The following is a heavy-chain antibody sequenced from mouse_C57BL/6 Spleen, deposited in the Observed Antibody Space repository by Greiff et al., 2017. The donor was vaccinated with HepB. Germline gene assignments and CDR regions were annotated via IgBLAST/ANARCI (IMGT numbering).Heavy chain of an antibody. CDR3: ARVNYSNDFLFV. V-gene: IGHV1-64*01. CDR1: GYTFTSYW. Sequence: VQLQQPGAELVKPGASVKLSCKASGYTFTSYWMHWVKQRPGQGLEWIGMIHPNSGSTNYNEKFKSKATLTVDKSSSTAYMQLSSLTSEDSAVYDCARVNYSNDFLFVWGTGTTVTVSS. J-gene: IGHJ1*03. CDR2: IHPNSGST. D-gene: IGHD2-12*01.